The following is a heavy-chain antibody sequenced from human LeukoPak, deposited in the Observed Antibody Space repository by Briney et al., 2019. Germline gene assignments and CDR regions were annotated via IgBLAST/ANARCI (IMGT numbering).Heavy chain of an antibody. J-gene: IGHJ4*02. CDR2: MYYSGST. Sequence: SETLSLTCTVSGGAISSYYWSWIRQPPGKGLEWIGYMYYSGSTNYNPSLKSRVTISVDTSKNQFSLKLSSVTAADTAVYYCARSADYYGSGSYYDWGQGTLVTVSS. V-gene: IGHV4-59*01. CDR3: ARSADYYGSGSYYD. CDR1: GGAISSYY. D-gene: IGHD3-10*01.